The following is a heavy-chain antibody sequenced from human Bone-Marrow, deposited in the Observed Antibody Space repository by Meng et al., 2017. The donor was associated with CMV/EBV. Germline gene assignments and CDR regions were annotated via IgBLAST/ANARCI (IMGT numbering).Heavy chain of an antibody. CDR3: AREGGGYSYGTPYYYYGMDV. CDR1: GGTFSSYT. Sequence: SVKVSCKASGGTFSSYTISWVRQAPGQGLEWMGRIIPILGIANYAQKFQGRVTITADKSTSTAYMELSSLRSEDTAVYYCAREGGGYSYGTPYYYYGMDVWGQGNTVIVAS. CDR2: IIPILGIA. V-gene: IGHV1-69*04. J-gene: IGHJ6*02. D-gene: IGHD5-18*01.